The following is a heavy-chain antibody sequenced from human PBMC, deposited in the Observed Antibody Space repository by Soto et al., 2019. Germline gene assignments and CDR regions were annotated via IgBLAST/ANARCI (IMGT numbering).Heavy chain of an antibody. V-gene: IGHV1-8*02. Sequence: QVQLVQSGAEVKKPGASVKVSCKASGYTFTDYDINWVRQATGQGLEWMGWMTPNSGNTGYAQKFQGRVTMTRDTSRSTAYMELNSLTSEDTDVYYCARNLYNTGSFDHWGQGTLVTVSS. CDR3: ARNLYNTGSFDH. CDR1: GYTFTDYD. CDR2: MTPNSGNT. J-gene: IGHJ4*02. D-gene: IGHD3-10*01.